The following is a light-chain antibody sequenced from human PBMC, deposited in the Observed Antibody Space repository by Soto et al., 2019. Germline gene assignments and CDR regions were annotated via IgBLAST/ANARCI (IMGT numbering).Light chain of an antibody. CDR2: AAS. J-gene: IGKJ1*01. Sequence: DIPLTQSPSFVSASVGDRVTITCRASQGISSYLAWYQQKPGKAPKLLIYAASTLQSGVPSRFSGSGSGTEFTLTISSLQPEDFATYYCQHLQFGQGAKVEIK. CDR3: QHLQ. CDR1: QGISSY. V-gene: IGKV1-9*01.